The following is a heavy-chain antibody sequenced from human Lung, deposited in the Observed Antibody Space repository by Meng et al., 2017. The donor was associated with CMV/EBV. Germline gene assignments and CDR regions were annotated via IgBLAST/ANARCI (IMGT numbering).Heavy chain of an antibody. D-gene: IGHD6-13*01. CDR2: ISSSGSTI. CDR3: ARIGLVRGSQEQLVRGMVYDYYGMDV. Sequence: GESXKISXAASGFTFSDYYMSWIRQAPGKGLEWVSYISSSGSTIYYADSVKGRFTISSDNAKNSLYLQMNSLRAADTAVYYCARIGLVRGSQEQLVRGMVYDYYGMDVWGQGTTVTVSS. V-gene: IGHV3-11*04. CDR1: GFTFSDYY. J-gene: IGHJ6*02.